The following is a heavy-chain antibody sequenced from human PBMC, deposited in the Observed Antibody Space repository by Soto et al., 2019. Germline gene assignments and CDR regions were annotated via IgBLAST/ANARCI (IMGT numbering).Heavy chain of an antibody. CDR1: GGSISSSTYY. V-gene: IGHV4-39*01. CDR2: ISYSGNT. Sequence: QSQLQESGPGLVKPSETLSLTCTVSGGSISSSTYYWGWIRQPPGQGLEWIASISYSGNTFYNPSLKSRVTLSVDAFNNQCSLKLFSVTGADTAVYYCTRRKREENCSMNSCYVTHLGQGTPVTVSS. CDR3: TRRKREENCSMNSCYVTH. D-gene: IGHD2-2*01. J-gene: IGHJ4*02.